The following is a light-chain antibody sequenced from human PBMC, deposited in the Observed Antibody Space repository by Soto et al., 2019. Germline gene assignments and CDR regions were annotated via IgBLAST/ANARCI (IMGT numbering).Light chain of an antibody. V-gene: IGKV3-20*01. CDR1: RSVSSY. CDR2: GAS. J-gene: IGKJ1*01. Sequence: EVVMTQSPATLSFSPGERATLSCRASRSVSSYLAWYEQKPGQAPRLLIYGASSRATGIPDRFSGSGSGTDFTLTISRLEPEDFAVYYCQQYGSSPKTFGQGTKVDI. CDR3: QQYGSSPKT.